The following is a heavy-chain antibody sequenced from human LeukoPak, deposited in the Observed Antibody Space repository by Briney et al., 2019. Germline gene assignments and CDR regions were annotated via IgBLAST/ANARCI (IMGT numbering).Heavy chain of an antibody. J-gene: IGHJ3*02. CDR3: ATKETYDILTGYPEDAFDI. D-gene: IGHD3-9*01. V-gene: IGHV3-48*03. Sequence: GGSLRLSCAASGFTFSSYEMNWVRQAPGKGLEWVSYISSSGSTIYYADSVKGRFTISRDNAKNSLYLQMNSLRAEDTAVYYCATKETYDILTGYPEDAFDIWGQGTMVTVSS. CDR1: GFTFSSYE. CDR2: ISSSGSTI.